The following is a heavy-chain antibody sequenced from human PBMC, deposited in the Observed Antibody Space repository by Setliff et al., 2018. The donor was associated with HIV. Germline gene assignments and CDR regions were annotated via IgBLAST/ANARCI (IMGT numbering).Heavy chain of an antibody. D-gene: IGHD3-10*01. Sequence: SETLSLTCTVSGDSISSGDYYWSWIRQLPGKGLEWIGYIYYSGDTYYNPTLKSRVTISVDTSKNQFSLKLSSVTAADTAVYYCARARGCYYGSVNYNWFDPWGQGTLVTVSS. V-gene: IGHV4-30-4*08. CDR3: ARARGCYYGSVNYNWFDP. J-gene: IGHJ5*02. CDR2: IYYSGDT. CDR1: GDSISSGDYY.